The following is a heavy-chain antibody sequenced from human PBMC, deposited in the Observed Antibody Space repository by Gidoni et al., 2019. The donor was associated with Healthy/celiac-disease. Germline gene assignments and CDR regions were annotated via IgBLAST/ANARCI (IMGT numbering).Heavy chain of an antibody. J-gene: IGHJ4*02. CDR2: ISGSGGST. V-gene: IGHV3-23*01. D-gene: IGHD3-10*01. CDR3: AKSRYGSGSYWDY. CDR1: GFTFSSYA. Sequence: EVQLLESGGGLVQPGGSLRLSCAASGFTFSSYAMSWVRQAPGKGLAWVSAISGSGGSTYYADSVKGRFTISRDNSKNTLYLQMNSLRAEDTAVYYCAKSRYGSGSYWDYWGQGTLVTVSS.